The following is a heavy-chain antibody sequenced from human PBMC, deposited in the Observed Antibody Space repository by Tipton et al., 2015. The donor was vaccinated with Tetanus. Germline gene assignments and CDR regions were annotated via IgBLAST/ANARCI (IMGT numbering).Heavy chain of an antibody. CDR2: TYYRSKWYN. J-gene: IGHJ2*01. D-gene: IGHD3-16*01. V-gene: IGHV6-1*01. Sequence: LRLSCAISGDSVSSNSAAWNWIRQSPSRGLEWLGRTYYRSKWYNDYAVSVKSRITINPDTSKNQFSLQLNSVTPEDTAVYYCARVGAWTIPRDAVKRGSFWYFDLWGRGSLVTVSS. CDR1: GDSVSSNSAA. CDR3: ARVGAWTIPRDAVKRGSFWYFDL.